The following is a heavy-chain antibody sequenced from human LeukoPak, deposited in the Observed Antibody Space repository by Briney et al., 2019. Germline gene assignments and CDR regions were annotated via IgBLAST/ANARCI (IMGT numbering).Heavy chain of an antibody. Sequence: SETLSLTCTVSGGSISSGGYYWTWIRQHPGQGLEWIGYIYYSGSTYYNPSLKSRVTMSVDTSKNQFSLKLSSVTAADTAVYYCARVLFWSGYFFDYWGQGTLVTVSS. V-gene: IGHV4-31*03. CDR2: IYYSGST. CDR3: ARVLFWSGYFFDY. D-gene: IGHD3-3*01. CDR1: GGSISSGGYY. J-gene: IGHJ4*02.